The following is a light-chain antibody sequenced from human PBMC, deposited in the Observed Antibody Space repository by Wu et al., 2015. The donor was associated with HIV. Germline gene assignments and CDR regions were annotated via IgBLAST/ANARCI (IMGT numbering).Light chain of an antibody. Sequence: ETVLTQSPATLSLSPGERATLSCRASQSVDSQLAWYQQKPGQAPRLLIYDASKRVTGIPDRFSGSGSGTDFTLTISSLEPEDFALYYCQQRNNWLTFGGGTKVEIK. J-gene: IGKJ4*01. CDR1: QSVDSQ. V-gene: IGKV3-11*01. CDR3: QQRNNWLT. CDR2: DAS.